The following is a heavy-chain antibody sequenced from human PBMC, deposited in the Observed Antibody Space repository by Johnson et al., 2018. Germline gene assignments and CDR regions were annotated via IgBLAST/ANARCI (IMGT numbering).Heavy chain of an antibody. J-gene: IGHJ6*03. CDR3: TTETCSGGSCYSYYYYYMDV. CDR2: IKSKTDGGTT. Sequence: VQLVQSGGGVVQPGRSLRLSCAASGFTFSSYAMHWVRQAPGKGLEWVGRIKSKTDGGTTDYAAPVKGRFTISRDDSKNTLYLQMNSLKTEDTAVYYCTTETCSGGSCYSYYYYYMDVWGKGTTVTVSS. V-gene: IGHV3-15*07. CDR1: GFTFSSYA. D-gene: IGHD2-15*01.